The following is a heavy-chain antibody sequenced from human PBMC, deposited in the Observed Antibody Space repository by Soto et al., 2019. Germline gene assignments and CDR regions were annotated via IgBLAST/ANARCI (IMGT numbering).Heavy chain of an antibody. CDR1: GFTLTNNG. Sequence: GGSLRLSCVASGFTLTNNGMHWVRQAPGQGLEWVAVISSDGSIKYYGDSVRGRFTISRDNSKNTLFLEMNSLRSEDTAVYYCAKDRGLAESGRWSHYYYGMDVWGKGNTVTVSS. V-gene: IGHV3-30*18. CDR3: AKDRGLAESGRWSHYYYGMDV. CDR2: ISSDGSIK. J-gene: IGHJ6*04. D-gene: IGHD1-26*01.